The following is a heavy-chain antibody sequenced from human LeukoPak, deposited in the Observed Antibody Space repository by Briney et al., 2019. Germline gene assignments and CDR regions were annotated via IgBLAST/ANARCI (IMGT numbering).Heavy chain of an antibody. CDR2: IIPIFGTA. CDR1: GGTFSSYA. CDR3: EITTGAFAI. Sequence: RASVKVSCKASGGTFSSYAISWVRQAPGQGLEWMGGIIPIFGTANYAQKFQGRVTITADKSTSTAYMELSSLRSEDTAVYYCEITTGAFAIWGQGTMVTVSS. J-gene: IGHJ3*02. V-gene: IGHV1-69*06. D-gene: IGHD1-1*01.